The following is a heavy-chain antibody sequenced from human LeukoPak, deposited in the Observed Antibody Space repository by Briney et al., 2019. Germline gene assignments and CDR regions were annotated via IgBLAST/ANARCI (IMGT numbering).Heavy chain of an antibody. Sequence: GGSLRLSCAASGFTFDDYAMHWVRQAPGKGLEWVSGISWNSGSISYADSVKGRFTISRDNAKNSLYLQMNSLRAEDTALYYCAKGKGGMVAATFDYWGQGTLVTVSS. V-gene: IGHV3-9*01. CDR1: GFTFDDYA. CDR3: AKGKGGMVAATFDY. J-gene: IGHJ4*02. CDR2: ISWNSGSI. D-gene: IGHD2-15*01.